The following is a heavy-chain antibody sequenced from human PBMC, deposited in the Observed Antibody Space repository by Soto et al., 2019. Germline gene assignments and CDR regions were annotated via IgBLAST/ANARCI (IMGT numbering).Heavy chain of an antibody. Sequence: PGGSLRLSCAASGFTFSSYAMSWVRQAPGKGLEWVSAISGSGGSTYYADSVKGRFTISRDNSKNTLYPQMNSLRAEDTAVYYCARGSSGSYYPYYYYGMDVWGQGTTVTVSS. J-gene: IGHJ6*02. CDR3: ARGSSGSYYPYYYYGMDV. D-gene: IGHD3-10*01. V-gene: IGHV3-23*01. CDR1: GFTFSSYA. CDR2: ISGSGGST.